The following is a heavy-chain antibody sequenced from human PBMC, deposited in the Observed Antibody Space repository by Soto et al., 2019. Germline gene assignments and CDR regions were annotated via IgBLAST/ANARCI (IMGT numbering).Heavy chain of an antibody. D-gene: IGHD3-3*01. Sequence: EVQLVESGGGLVQPGGSLRLSCAASGFTCSSYSMNWVRQAPGKGLEWVSYISSSSSTIYYADSVKGRFTISRDNAKNSLYLQMNSLRDEDTAVYYCARERVLSWSGYYHYYYYGMDVWGQGTTVTVSS. V-gene: IGHV3-48*02. CDR1: GFTCSSYS. CDR2: ISSSSSTI. CDR3: ARERVLSWSGYYHYYYYGMDV. J-gene: IGHJ6*02.